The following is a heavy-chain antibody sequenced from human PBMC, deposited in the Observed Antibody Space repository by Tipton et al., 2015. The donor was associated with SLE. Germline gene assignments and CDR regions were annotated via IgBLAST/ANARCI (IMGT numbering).Heavy chain of an antibody. J-gene: IGHJ2*01. CDR1: GGSISSDRYF. CDR2: ICASGAT. D-gene: IGHD1-26*01. V-gene: IGHV4-61*02. Sequence: TLSLTCTVSGGSISSDRYFWSWIRQPAGKGLEWIGRICASGATNYNPSFKSRLTIPIDTSKNYFSLNLSSVTAADTAVYLCARDPLAVGDGESLDLWGRGTLVTVSS. CDR3: ARDPLAVGDGESLDL.